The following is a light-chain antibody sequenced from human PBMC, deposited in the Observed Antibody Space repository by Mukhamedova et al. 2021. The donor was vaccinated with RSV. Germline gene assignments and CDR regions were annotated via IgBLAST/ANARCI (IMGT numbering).Light chain of an antibody. V-gene: IGLV3-21*02. CDR1: TIGTHS. J-gene: IGLJ3*02. CDR2: DDR. Sequence: GGDTIGTHSVHWYQQRPGQAPVMVVYDDRDRPLGIPERFSGSNSGSTATLTISWVEVGEEADYYCQVWDATSDHWVFGGGTRLTVL. CDR3: QVWDATSDHWV.